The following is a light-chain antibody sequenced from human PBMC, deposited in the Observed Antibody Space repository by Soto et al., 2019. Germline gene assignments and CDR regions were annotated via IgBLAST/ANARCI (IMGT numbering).Light chain of an antibody. J-gene: IGKJ1*01. CDR2: DAS. V-gene: IGKV1-5*01. CDR3: QHYNNYSPT. Sequence: DIQMTQSPSTLSASVGDRVTITCRASQSIRRWLAWYQQKPGKAAKLLIYDASSVESGVPSRFSGSGSGTEFTLTVSSLQPDDFATYYCQHYNNYSPTFGQGTKVEIK. CDR1: QSIRRW.